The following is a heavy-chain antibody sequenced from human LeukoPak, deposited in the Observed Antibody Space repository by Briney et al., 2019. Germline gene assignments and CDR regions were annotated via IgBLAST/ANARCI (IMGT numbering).Heavy chain of an antibody. V-gene: IGHV4-59*08. J-gene: IGHJ4*02. CDR3: ARHAPVAAERNFDY. CDR2: IYYSGST. Sequence: SETLSLTCTVAGGSISSYYWSWIRQPPGKGLEWIGYIYYSGSTNYNPSLKSRVTISVDTSKNQFSLKLSSVTAVDTAVYYCARHAPVAAERNFDYWGQGTLVTVSS. D-gene: IGHD6-19*01. CDR1: GGSISSYY.